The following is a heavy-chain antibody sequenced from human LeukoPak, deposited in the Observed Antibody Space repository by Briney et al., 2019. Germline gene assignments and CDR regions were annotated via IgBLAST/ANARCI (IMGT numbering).Heavy chain of an antibody. J-gene: IGHJ4*02. Sequence: GGYLRLSCAASGFTFSSNWMCWVRQDPGKGLEWVANINQDGSVKNYVDSVKGRFTISRDNAKNSLYLQMNSLGAEDTAVYYCVVTTRSYPFDYWGQGTLVTVSS. CDR1: GFTFSSNW. CDR3: VVTTRSYPFDY. D-gene: IGHD4-23*01. CDR2: INQDGSVK. V-gene: IGHV3-7*01.